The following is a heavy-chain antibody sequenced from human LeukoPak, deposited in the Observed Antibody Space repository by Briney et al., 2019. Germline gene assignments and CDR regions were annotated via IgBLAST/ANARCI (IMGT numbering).Heavy chain of an antibody. CDR3: ARGNQWLVAFDH. J-gene: IGHJ4*02. CDR2: MNPNSGNT. Sequence: ASVKVPCKASGYTFTSYDINWVRQATGQGLEWMGWMNPNSGNTGYAQKFQGRVTMTRNTSISTAYMELSSLRSEDTDVYYCARGNQWLVAFDHWGQGTLVTVSS. CDR1: GYTFTSYD. D-gene: IGHD6-19*01. V-gene: IGHV1-8*01.